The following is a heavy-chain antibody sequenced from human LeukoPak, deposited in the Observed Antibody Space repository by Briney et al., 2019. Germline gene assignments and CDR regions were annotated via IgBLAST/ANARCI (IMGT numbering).Heavy chain of an antibody. CDR3: ARMGDCSSTSCTPRYYYYGMDV. Sequence: PSETLSLTCTVSGGSISSYYWSWLRQPPGKGLEWIGYIYYSGSTNYNPSLKSRVTISVDTSKNQFSLKLSSVTAADTAVYYCARMGDCSSTSCTPRYYYYGMDVWGKGTTVTVSS. V-gene: IGHV4-59*01. D-gene: IGHD2-2*01. J-gene: IGHJ6*04. CDR2: IYYSGST. CDR1: GGSISSYY.